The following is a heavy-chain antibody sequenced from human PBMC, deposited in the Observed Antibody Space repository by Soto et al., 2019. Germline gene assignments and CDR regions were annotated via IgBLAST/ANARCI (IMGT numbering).Heavy chain of an antibody. V-gene: IGHV1-18*01. Sequence: QVQVVQSGAEVKKPGASVKVACKASGYTFTTFGMSWVRQAPGQGLEWMGWISADNGDTNSAQKFQDRGTMTTDPSSNTAYLELRSLTSDDTAVYYCARCYCSAGSCFTCWHFDLWGRGTLVTVSS. J-gene: IGHJ2*01. CDR1: GYTFTTFG. CDR3: ARCYCSAGSCFTCWHFDL. D-gene: IGHD2-15*01. CDR2: ISADNGDT.